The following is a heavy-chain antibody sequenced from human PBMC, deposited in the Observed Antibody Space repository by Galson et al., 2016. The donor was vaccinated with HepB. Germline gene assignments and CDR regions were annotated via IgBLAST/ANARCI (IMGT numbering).Heavy chain of an antibody. Sequence: CAISGDSVYNNGAAWVWIRQSPSRGLEWLGRTFYRSTWENHYAGSVINRITISPDTSRNQFSLHLHSLTPEDTAVYHCARVNAMIRDIGTLDLWGHGTLVTVSS. V-gene: IGHV6-1*01. CDR2: TFYRSTWEN. J-gene: IGHJ3*01. D-gene: IGHD3-10*01. CDR1: GDSVYNNGAA. CDR3: ARVNAMIRDIGTLDL.